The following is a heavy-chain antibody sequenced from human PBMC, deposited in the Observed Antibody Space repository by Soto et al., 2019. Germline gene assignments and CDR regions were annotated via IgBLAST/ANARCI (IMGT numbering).Heavy chain of an antibody. CDR1: GFTVSSNY. CDR2: IYSGGST. CDR3: ARGLRLYYYYMDV. J-gene: IGHJ6*03. Sequence: GGSLRLSCAASGFTVSSNYMGWVRQAPGKGLEWVSVIYSGGSTYYADSVKGRFTISRDNSKNTLYLQMNSLRAEDTAVYYCARGLRLYYYYMDVWGKGTTVTVSS. V-gene: IGHV3-66*01. D-gene: IGHD3-16*01.